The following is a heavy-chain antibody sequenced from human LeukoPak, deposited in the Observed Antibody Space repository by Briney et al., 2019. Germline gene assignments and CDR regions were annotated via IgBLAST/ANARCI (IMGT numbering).Heavy chain of an antibody. D-gene: IGHD1-26*01. CDR3: ARASTLGGVGAKY. V-gene: IGHV1-2*02. J-gene: IGHJ4*02. Sequence: ASVKVSCNASGYTFTGYYMHWVRQAPGQWLEWMGWINPNSGGTNYAQKFQGRVTMTRDTSISTAYMELSRLRSDDTAVYYCARASTLGGVGAKYWGQGTLVTVSS. CDR1: GYTFTGYY. CDR2: INPNSGGT.